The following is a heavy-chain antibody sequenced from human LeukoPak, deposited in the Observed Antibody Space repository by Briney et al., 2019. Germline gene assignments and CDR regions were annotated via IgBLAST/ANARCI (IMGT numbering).Heavy chain of an antibody. Sequence: ASVKVSFKASGGSFSINAISWVRQAPGQGLEWMGGIIPIFDTAEYAQKVPGRVRITTYEATSTAYMELSRLKCEEKGVYYCAKLVGDGYNSYPHWGQGTLVTVSS. CDR1: GGSFSINA. V-gene: IGHV1-69*05. D-gene: IGHD5-24*01. J-gene: IGHJ4*02. CDR2: IIPIFDTA. CDR3: AKLVGDGYNSYPH.